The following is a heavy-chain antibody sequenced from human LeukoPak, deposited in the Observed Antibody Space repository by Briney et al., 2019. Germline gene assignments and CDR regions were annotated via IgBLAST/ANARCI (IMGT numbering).Heavy chain of an antibody. J-gene: IGHJ6*02. Sequence: GGSLRLSCATSGFTFSNYAMSWVRQASGKGLEWVSAISGGDGSTYSADSVKGRFTISRDNSKNTLYLQMNSLGAEDTAVYYCAKSMATRPVFRPIDVWGQGTTVTVSS. CDR3: AKSMATRPVFRPIDV. CDR2: ISGGDGST. V-gene: IGHV3-23*01. D-gene: IGHD5-24*01. CDR1: GFTFSNYA.